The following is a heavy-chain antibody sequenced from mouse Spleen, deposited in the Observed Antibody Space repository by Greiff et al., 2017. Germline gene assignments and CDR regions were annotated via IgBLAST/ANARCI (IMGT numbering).Heavy chain of an antibody. CDR2: IDPEDGET. J-gene: IGHJ3*01. CDR1: GFNIKDYY. Sequence: EVKLQESGAELVKPGASVKLSCTASGFNIKDYYMHWVKQRTEQGLEWIGRIDPEDGETKYAPKFQGKATITADTSSNTAYLQLSSLTSEDTAVYYCALSTMITTAWFAYWGQGTLVTVSA. CDR3: ALSTMITTAWFAY. D-gene: IGHD2-4*01. V-gene: IGHV14-2*01.